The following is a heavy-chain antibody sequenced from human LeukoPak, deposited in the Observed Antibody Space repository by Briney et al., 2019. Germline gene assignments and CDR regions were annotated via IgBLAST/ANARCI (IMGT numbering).Heavy chain of an antibody. V-gene: IGHV4-59*01. CDR2: IYYSGST. Sequence: PSETLSLTCTVSGGSISSYYWSWIRQPPGKGLEWIGYIYYSGSTNYNPSLKSRVTISVDTSKNQFSLKLSSVTAADTAVYYCARGYTASVGHFDYWGRGTLVTVSS. CDR1: GGSISSYY. D-gene: IGHD1-14*01. J-gene: IGHJ4*02. CDR3: ARGYTASVGHFDY.